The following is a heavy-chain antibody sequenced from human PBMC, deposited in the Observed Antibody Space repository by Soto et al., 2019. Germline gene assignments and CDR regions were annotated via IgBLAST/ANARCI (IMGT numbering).Heavy chain of an antibody. J-gene: IGHJ5*02. CDR2: IWYDGSNK. Sequence: QVQLVESGGGVVQPGRSLRLSCAASGFTFSSYGMHWVRQAPGKGLEWVAVIWYDGSNKYYADSVKGRFTISRDNSKNTLYLQMNSLRAEDTAVYYCAVGITAAYPWGQGTLVTVSS. CDR3: AVGITAAYP. CDR1: GFTFSSYG. V-gene: IGHV3-33*01. D-gene: IGHD1-20*01.